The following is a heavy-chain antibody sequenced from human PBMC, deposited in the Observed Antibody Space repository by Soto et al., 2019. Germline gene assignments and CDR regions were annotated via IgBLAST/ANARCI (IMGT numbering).Heavy chain of an antibody. CDR3: ARGCVDTAMGPYFDY. J-gene: IGHJ4*02. V-gene: IGHV4-30-4*01. CDR1: GGSISSGDYY. Sequence: SETLSLTCTVSGGSISSGDYYWSWIRQPPGKGLEWIGYIYYSGSTYYNPSLKSRVTISVDTSKNQFSLKLSSVTAADTAVYYCARGCVDTAMGPYFDYWGQGTLVT. D-gene: IGHD5-18*01. CDR2: IYYSGST.